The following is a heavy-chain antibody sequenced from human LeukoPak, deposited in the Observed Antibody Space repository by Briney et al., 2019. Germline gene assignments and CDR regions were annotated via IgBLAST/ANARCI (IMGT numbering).Heavy chain of an antibody. CDR2: IYHSGST. V-gene: IGHV4-38-2*02. Sequence: SETLYLTCTVSGYSISSGYYWGWIRQPPGKGLGWIGSIYHSGSTYYNPSLKSRVTISVDTSKNPFSLKLSSVTAADTAVYYRARDDLRSGAFDIWGQGTMVTVSS. J-gene: IGHJ3*02. CDR3: ARDDLRSGAFDI. D-gene: IGHD3-10*01. CDR1: GYSISSGYY.